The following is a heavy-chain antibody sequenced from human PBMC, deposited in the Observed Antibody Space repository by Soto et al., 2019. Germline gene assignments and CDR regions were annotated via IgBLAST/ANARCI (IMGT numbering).Heavy chain of an antibody. D-gene: IGHD1-26*01. Sequence: GGSLRLSCAASGFTVSSNFMSWVRQAPGKGLEWVSVIYTNDDTYYADSVKGRFTISRDNSKYTLYLQMNSLRAEDTAIYYCASRVGASGRYYFDYWGQGALVTVSS. CDR3: ASRVGASGRYYFDY. J-gene: IGHJ4*02. CDR2: IYTNDDT. CDR1: GFTVSSNF. V-gene: IGHV3-53*01.